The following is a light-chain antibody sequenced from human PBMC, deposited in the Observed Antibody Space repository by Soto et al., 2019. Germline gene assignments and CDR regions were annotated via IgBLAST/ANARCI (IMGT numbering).Light chain of an antibody. V-gene: IGKV1-5*01. CDR3: QHYNSYSRA. CDR2: DAS. J-gene: IGKJ1*01. Sequence: DIQMTQSPSSLSASVGDRVTTTCRASEFISDWLAWYQQKPGQAPKLLIYDASTLESGVPGRFSGSGVGTHFTLTISGLQPEDFATYHCQHYNSYSRAFGQGTKVDIK. CDR1: EFISDW.